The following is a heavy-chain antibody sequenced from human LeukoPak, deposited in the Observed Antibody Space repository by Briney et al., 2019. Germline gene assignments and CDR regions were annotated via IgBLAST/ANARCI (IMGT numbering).Heavy chain of an antibody. D-gene: IGHD3-9*01. J-gene: IGHJ4*02. Sequence: ASVKVSCKASGYTFTSYYMHWVRQAPGQGLEWMGIINPSGGSTSYAQKFQGRVTMTRDTSTSIVYMELSSLGSEDTAVYYCARDLDILTGSDYWGQGTLVTVSS. CDR2: INPSGGST. V-gene: IGHV1-46*01. CDR1: GYTFTSYY. CDR3: ARDLDILTGSDY.